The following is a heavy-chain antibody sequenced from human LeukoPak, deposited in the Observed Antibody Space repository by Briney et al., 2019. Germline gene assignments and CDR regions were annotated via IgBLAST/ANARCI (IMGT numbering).Heavy chain of an antibody. Sequence: TGGSLRLSCAASGFSVKDYAMHWVRLLPGRGPEWVANVNRDGSETYYLDSVKGRFTISKDNAKNSLYLQMNSLRAEDTALYHCARNNGMDVWGQGTTVIVSS. CDR1: GFSVKDYA. CDR2: VNRDGSET. CDR3: ARNNGMDV. V-gene: IGHV3-7*03. J-gene: IGHJ6*02.